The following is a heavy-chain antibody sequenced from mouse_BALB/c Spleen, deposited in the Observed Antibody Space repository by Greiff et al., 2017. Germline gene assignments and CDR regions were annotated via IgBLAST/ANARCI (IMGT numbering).Heavy chain of an antibody. D-gene: IGHD1-1*01. Sequence: QVQLKQPGAELVKPGASVKLSCKASGYTFTSYWMHWVKQRPGQGLEWIGEIDPSDSYTNYNQKFKGKATLTVDKSSSTAYMQLSSLTSEDSAVYYCARSVTTTVVPFYAMDYWGQGTSVTVSS. CDR2: IDPSDSYT. CDR1: GYTFTSYW. J-gene: IGHJ4*01. V-gene: IGHV1-69*02. CDR3: ARSVTTTVVPFYAMDY.